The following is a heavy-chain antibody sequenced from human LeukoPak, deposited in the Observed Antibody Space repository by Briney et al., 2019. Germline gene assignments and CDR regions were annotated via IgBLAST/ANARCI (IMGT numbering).Heavy chain of an antibody. D-gene: IGHD2-2*01. Sequence: GASVKVSCKASAYTFTNYGISWARQAPGQGLEWMGWFSAYNGNTNYAQKFQGRVTMTTDTSTSTAYLELRSLRSDDTAVYYCARDLSSACSSTICYYPNWFDTWGQGTLVTVSS. J-gene: IGHJ5*02. CDR3: ARDLSSACSSTICYYPNWFDT. CDR1: AYTFTNYG. CDR2: FSAYNGNT. V-gene: IGHV1-18*01.